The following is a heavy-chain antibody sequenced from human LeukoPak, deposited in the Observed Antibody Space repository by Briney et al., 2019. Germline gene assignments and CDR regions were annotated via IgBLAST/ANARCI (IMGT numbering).Heavy chain of an antibody. CDR3: ARHGTYCSGGSCYFYFDY. V-gene: IGHV4-59*08. D-gene: IGHD2-15*01. Sequence: LSETLSLTCGVYGGSFSGYYWSWIRQPPGKGLEWIGYIYYSGSTNYNPSLKSRVTISVDTSKNRFSLKLSSVTAADTAVYYCARHGTYCSGGSCYFYFDYWGQGTLVTVSS. J-gene: IGHJ4*02. CDR2: IYYSGST. CDR1: GGSFSGYY.